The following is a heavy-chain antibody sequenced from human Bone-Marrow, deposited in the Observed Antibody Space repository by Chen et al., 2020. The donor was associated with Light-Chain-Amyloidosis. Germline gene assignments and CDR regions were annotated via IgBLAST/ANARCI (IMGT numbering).Heavy chain of an antibody. CDR1: GFTISTYA. CDR3: ARYTLGTDWYFDL. V-gene: IGHV3-64*01. CDR2: ITDNGGTT. D-gene: IGHD1-26*01. J-gene: IGHJ2*01. Sequence: EVQLVESGGGLVQPGGSLRLSCAASGFTISTYAMHWVRQAPGKGLEYVSAITDNGGTTYYANSVKGRFTISRDNSKNTLYLQMGSRRVEDRAVYYCARYTLGTDWYFDLWGRGTLVTVSS.